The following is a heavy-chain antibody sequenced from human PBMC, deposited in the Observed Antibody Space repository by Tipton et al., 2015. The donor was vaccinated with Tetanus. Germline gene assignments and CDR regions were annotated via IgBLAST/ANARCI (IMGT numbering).Heavy chain of an antibody. CDR1: GGSSSGFY. Sequence: TLSLTCAVYGGSSSGFYWSWIRQTPGKGLEWIGSLTYSGRTYYSPSLKSRVTMSVDTSKKDFSMRLGSVTAADTAIYYCARLREVVSRSGWAFDYWGQGILVSVSS. D-gene: IGHD3-10*01. J-gene: IGHJ4*02. V-gene: IGHV4-34*01. CDR2: LTYSGRT. CDR3: ARLREVVSRSGWAFDY.